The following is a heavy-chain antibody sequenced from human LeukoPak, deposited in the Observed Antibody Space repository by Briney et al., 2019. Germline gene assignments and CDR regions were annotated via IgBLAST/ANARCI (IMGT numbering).Heavy chain of an antibody. V-gene: IGHV4-4*02. CDR1: GGSISSSNW. J-gene: IGHJ4*02. CDR2: IYHSGST. CDR3: ARLWGIDYYGSGSSTNREGSSY. D-gene: IGHD3-10*01. Sequence: SGTLSLTCAVSGGSISSSNWWSWVRQPPGKGLEWIGEIYHSGSTNYNPSLKSRVTISVDTSKNQFSLKLSSVTAADTAVYYCARLWGIDYYGSGSSTNREGSSYWGQGTLVTVSS.